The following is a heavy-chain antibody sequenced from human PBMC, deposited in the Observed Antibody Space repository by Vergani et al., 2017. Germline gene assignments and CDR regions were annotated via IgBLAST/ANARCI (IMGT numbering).Heavy chain of an antibody. CDR2: ISWNSGAV. CDR3: ARDRFPWGMVAEPTIYYYFDY. Sequence: EVDLVESGGGLAQPGGSLRLSCEASGITFWKFGMHWVRQGPGKGLEWVSGISWNSGAVDYADSVRGRFTISRDNFKNTLYLQMDNLRTEDTAVYYCARDRFPWGMVAEPTIYYYFDYWGQGTLVTVSS. J-gene: IGHJ4*02. D-gene: IGHD2-8*01. CDR1: GITFWKFG. V-gene: IGHV3-9*01.